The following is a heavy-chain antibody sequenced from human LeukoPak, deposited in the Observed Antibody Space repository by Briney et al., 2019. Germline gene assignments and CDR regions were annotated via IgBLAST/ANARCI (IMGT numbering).Heavy chain of an antibody. CDR1: GFAFSGSA. V-gene: IGHV3-73*01. CDR3: TIWGYGDYEVAY. CDR2: IRSKANSYAT. D-gene: IGHD4-17*01. J-gene: IGHJ4*02. Sequence: GGSLRLSCAASGFAFSGSAMHWVREASGKGLEWFGRIRSKANSYATAYAASAKGRFTISRDDSKNTAYLQMNSLKTEDTAVYYCTIWGYGDYEVAYWGQGTLVTVSS.